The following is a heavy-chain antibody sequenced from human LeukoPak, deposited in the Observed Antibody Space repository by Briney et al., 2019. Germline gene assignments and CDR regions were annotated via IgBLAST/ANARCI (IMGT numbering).Heavy chain of an antibody. CDR1: GGSISSYY. Sequence: SSETLSLTCTVSGGSISSYYWSWIRQPPGKGLEWIGYISYSGTSNYNPSLKSRVTISVDTSKNQFSLKLSSVTAADTAVYYCARDLLNSYYYDSSGYSFGYWGQGTLVTVSS. V-gene: IGHV4-59*01. CDR3: ARDLLNSYYYDSSGYSFGY. J-gene: IGHJ4*02. CDR2: ISYSGTS. D-gene: IGHD3-22*01.